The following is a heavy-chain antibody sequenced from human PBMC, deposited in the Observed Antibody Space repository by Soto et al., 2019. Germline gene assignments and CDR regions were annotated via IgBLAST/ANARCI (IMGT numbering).Heavy chain of an antibody. V-gene: IGHV4-34*01. CDR2: INHSGGT. Sequence: NPSETLSLTGAVYGGSFSGYDWSWIRQPPGKGLEWIEAINHSGGTNYNPSLKSRVTISVDTSKKQFSLKLSSVTAADTAVYYCARGRPLRFLEWLSRQNYYYYGLDVGGQGTTVT. CDR3: ARGRPLRFLEWLSRQNYYYYGLDV. CDR1: GGSFSGYD. J-gene: IGHJ6*02. D-gene: IGHD3-3*01.